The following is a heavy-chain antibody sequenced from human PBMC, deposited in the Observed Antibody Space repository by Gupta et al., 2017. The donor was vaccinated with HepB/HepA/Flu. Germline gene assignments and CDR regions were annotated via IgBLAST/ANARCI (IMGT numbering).Heavy chain of an antibody. CDR1: GFTFSSSE. Sequence: QLVESGGGLVQPGGSLRLSCAASGFTFSSSEMNWVRQAPGKGLEWISYVSSTGNTIYYADSVEGRFTISRDNAKNSLYLQMDNLSAEDTAVYHCATRRGGDCSATACYGWLDSWGQGTLVTVSS. CDR3: ATRRGGDCSATACYGWLDS. CDR2: VSSTGNTI. D-gene: IGHD2-2*01. V-gene: IGHV3-48*03. J-gene: IGHJ5*01.